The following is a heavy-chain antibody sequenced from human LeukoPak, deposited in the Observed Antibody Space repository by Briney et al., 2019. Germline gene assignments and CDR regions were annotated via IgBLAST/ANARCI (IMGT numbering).Heavy chain of an antibody. CDR3: ARAGSRWLPSQYYFDY. Sequence: GGSLRLSCAASGFTFDDYGMSWVRQAPGKGLEWVSGINWNGGSTGYADSVKGRFTISRDNAKNSLYLQMNSLRAEDTALYYCARAGSRWLPSQYYFDYWGQGTLVTVSS. CDR1: GFTFDDYG. V-gene: IGHV3-20*04. J-gene: IGHJ4*02. D-gene: IGHD5-24*01. CDR2: INWNGGST.